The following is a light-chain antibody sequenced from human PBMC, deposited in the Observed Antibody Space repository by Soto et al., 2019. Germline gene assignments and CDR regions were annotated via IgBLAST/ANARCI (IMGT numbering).Light chain of an antibody. CDR2: DVN. Sequence: QSVLTQPASVSGSPGQSITISCTGTSSVVGGYNYVSWYQQHPGKAPKLMIYDVNNRPSGVSNRFSGSKSGNTASLTISGLQAKDEADYYCSSYTSSSTLDVVFGGGTKLTVL. V-gene: IGLV2-14*03. CDR1: SSVVGGYNY. CDR3: SSYTSSSTLDVV. J-gene: IGLJ2*01.